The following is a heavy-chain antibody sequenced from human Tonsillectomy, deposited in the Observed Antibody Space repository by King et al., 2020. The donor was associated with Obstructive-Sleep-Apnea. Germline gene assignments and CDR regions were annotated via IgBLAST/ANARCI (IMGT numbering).Heavy chain of an antibody. CDR3: AKAGIAMGGTWSSGDY. D-gene: IGHD6-19*01. CDR1: EFTFINYA. J-gene: IGHJ4*02. V-gene: IGHV3-23*04. CDR2: IDGSGGKT. Sequence: VQLVESGGDLVQPGGSLRLSCTASEFTFINYAMTWVRQAPGSGLECVSTIDGSGGKTYYADSVKGRFTIYRDNSKNTLYLQMNSLRAEDTAVYYCAKAGIAMGGTWSSGDYWGQGTLVTVSS.